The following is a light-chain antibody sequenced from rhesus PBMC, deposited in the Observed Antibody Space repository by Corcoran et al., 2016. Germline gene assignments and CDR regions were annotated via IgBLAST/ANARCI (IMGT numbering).Light chain of an antibody. CDR3: MQGIEFPPWT. CDR2: EGS. CDR1: QSLLDSEDGNTS. V-gene: IGKV2-104*02. Sequence: DIVMTQTPLSLPVTPGEPASISCRSSQSLLDSEDGNTSLDWYLQKPGQSPQFLIYEGSNRASGVQERCRGRGSDIDFTLKISRVEAEDVGIYYCMQGIEFPPWTFGQGTKVEIK. J-gene: IGKJ1*01.